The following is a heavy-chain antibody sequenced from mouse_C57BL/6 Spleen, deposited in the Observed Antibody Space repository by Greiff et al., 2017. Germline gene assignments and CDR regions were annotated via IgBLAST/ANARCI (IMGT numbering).Heavy chain of an antibody. Sequence: QVQLQQSGAELVRPGASVKLSCKASGYTFTDYYINWVKQRPGQGLEWIARIYPGSGNTYYNEKFKGKATLTAEKSSSTAYMQLRSLTTEESEVYFCARSGVVWLYYYARDYWGQGTSVTVSS. CDR2: IYPGSGNT. CDR1: GYTFTDYY. D-gene: IGHD2-10*02. V-gene: IGHV1-76*01. CDR3: ARSGVVWLYYYARDY. J-gene: IGHJ4*01.